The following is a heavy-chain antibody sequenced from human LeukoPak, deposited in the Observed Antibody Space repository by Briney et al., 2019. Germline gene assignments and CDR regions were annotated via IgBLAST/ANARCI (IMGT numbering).Heavy chain of an antibody. CDR2: IKQDESEK. V-gene: IGHV3-7*05. CDR3: ARDPYSSTWSYGMDI. D-gene: IGHD6-13*01. J-gene: IGHJ6*02. Sequence: GGSLRLSCAASGFTFSSYWMSWVRQTPEKGLEWVANIKQDESEKVYVGSVKGRFTISRDNAKSSLYLQMSGLRADDTAVYYCARDPYSSTWSYGMDIWGQGTTVIVSS. CDR1: GFTFSSYW.